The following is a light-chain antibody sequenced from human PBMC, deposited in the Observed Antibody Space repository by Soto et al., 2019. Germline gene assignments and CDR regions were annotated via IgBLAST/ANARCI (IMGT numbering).Light chain of an antibody. V-gene: IGLV2-14*03. Sequence: QSALTQPASVSGSPGQSITFSCTGTSSDVGGYKYGSWYQQHPGKAPKLMIYDVTNRPSGVSNRFSGSKSGNTASLTISGLQAEDEADYYCSSYTNSGTYVFGTGTKLTVL. CDR3: SSYTNSGTYV. CDR2: DVT. J-gene: IGLJ1*01. CDR1: SSDVGGYKY.